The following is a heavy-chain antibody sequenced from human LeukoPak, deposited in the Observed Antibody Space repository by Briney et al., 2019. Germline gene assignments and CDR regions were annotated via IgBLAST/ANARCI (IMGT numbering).Heavy chain of an antibody. V-gene: IGHV3-66*01. J-gene: IGHJ5*02. CDR2: IYSGGST. CDR3: AKDLQHGDYDNPRSFYSP. CDR1: GFTVRNNY. D-gene: IGHD3-9*01. Sequence: PGGSLRLSCAASGFTVRNNYMIWVRRAPGKGLEWVSVIYSGGSTYYADFAKGRFTISRDNSRNMLYLQMNSLRAEDTAVYYCAKDLQHGDYDNPRSFYSPWGQGTLVTVSS.